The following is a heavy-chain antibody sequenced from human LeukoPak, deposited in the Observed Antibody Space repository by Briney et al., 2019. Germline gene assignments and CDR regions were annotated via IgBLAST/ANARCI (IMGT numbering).Heavy chain of an antibody. D-gene: IGHD3-16*01. CDR3: AGDRGSGGGFDY. CDR1: GGSINNYY. V-gene: IGHV4-59*01. J-gene: IGHJ4*02. CDR2: IYYTGIT. Sequence: SETLSLTCTVSGGSINNYYWSWIRQPPGKGLEWIAYIYYTGITNYNPSLKSRVTISVDTSQNQFSLKLSSVTAADTAVYYCAGDRGSGGGFDYWGQGTLVTVSS.